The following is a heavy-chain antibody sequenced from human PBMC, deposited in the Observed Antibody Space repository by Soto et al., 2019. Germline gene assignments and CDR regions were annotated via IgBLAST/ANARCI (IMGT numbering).Heavy chain of an antibody. D-gene: IGHD6-6*01. CDR3: ARDRSYSTSRYDAFDI. V-gene: IGHV4-59*01. J-gene: IGHJ3*02. Sequence: SETLSLTCTVSGGSISSYYWSWIRQPPGRGLEWIGYIFYSGNTDYNPSLKSRVTISLDTSKNQFSLRLSSVTAADSAVFYCARDRSYSTSRYDAFDIWGQGTMVTVSS. CDR2: IFYSGNT. CDR1: GGSISSYY.